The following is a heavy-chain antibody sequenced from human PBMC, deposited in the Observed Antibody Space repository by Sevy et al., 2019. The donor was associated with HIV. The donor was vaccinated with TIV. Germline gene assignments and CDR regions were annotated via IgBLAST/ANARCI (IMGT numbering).Heavy chain of an antibody. CDR3: AKLSRGTMVRGVITGDFDY. Sequence: EGSLRLSCAASGFAFSSHAMHWVRQAPGKGLEWVAVISYEGTETFYAASVEGRFTISRDNSKSMLSLQINSLRPEDTAVYYCAKLSRGTMVRGVITGDFDYWGQGTLVTVSS. CDR2: ISYEGTET. D-gene: IGHD3-10*01. V-gene: IGHV3-30-3*02. J-gene: IGHJ4*02. CDR1: GFAFSSHA.